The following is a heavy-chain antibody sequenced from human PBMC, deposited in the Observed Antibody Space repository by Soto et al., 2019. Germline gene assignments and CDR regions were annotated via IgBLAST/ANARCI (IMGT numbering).Heavy chain of an antibody. Sequence: QVQLQESGPGLVKPSETLSLTCTVSGGSISSYYWSWIRQPPGKGLEWIGYIYYSGSTNYNPSLAGXVTISVVTSKXXFXLXLSSVTAADTAVYYCARDSYYGSGSYGPYYYYGMDVWGQGTTVTVSS. CDR1: GGSISSYY. CDR2: IYYSGST. V-gene: IGHV4-59*01. D-gene: IGHD3-10*01. J-gene: IGHJ6*02. CDR3: ARDSYYGSGSYGPYYYYGMDV.